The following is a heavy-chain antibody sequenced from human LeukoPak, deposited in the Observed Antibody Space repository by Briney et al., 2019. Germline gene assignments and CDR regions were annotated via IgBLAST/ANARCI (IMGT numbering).Heavy chain of an antibody. CDR2: MWHDGTRE. J-gene: IGHJ4*02. D-gene: IGHD1-26*01. Sequence: GGSLRLSCAVPGFILRTHGMHWVRQAPGKGLEWVAGMWHDGTREDYEDSVKGRFTISRDMSENTLNLQMNSLRVEDTAMFYCARDLSYGSLDFGGQGTLVTVSS. CDR1: GFILRTHG. CDR3: ARDLSYGSLDF. V-gene: IGHV3-33*01.